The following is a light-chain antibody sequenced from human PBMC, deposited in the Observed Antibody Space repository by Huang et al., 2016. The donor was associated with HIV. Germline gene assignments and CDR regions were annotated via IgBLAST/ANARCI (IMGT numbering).Light chain of an antibody. CDR1: QSLLHSHGYNY. V-gene: IGKV2-28*01. CDR3: MQALRTPRT. CDR2: WSS. Sequence: DFVMTQSPLSLSVTPGEPASISCRSSQSLLHSHGYNYLDWYLQKPGQSPQLLISWSSNRASGVPDRFSGSGSVTYFTLKITRVEAEDVGIYYCMQALRTPRTFGQGTRLEIK. J-gene: IGKJ5*01.